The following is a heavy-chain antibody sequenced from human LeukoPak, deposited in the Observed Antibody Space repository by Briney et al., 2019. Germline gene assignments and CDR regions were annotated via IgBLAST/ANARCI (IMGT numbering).Heavy chain of an antibody. CDR2: IHRDGGMT. CDR1: GFTFTGNS. Sequence: GGSLRLSCAASGFTFTGNSMHWVRQGPGKGLVWVASIHRDGGMTRYADSVEGRFTISRDNAKNMLYLQMNSLRAEDTAIYYCVRETGTIGYYMDVWGKGTTVTVSS. J-gene: IGHJ6*03. D-gene: IGHD2-15*01. CDR3: VRETGTIGYYMDV. V-gene: IGHV3-74*01.